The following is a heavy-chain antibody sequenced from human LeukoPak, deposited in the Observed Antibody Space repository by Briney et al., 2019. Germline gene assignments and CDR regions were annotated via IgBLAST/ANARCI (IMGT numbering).Heavy chain of an antibody. J-gene: IGHJ4*02. CDR2: VFNNGGT. V-gene: IGHV4-38-2*01. CDR3: VASYGGYVLDY. Sequence: SETLSLTCAVSGYSISSGYYWGWIRQPSGKGLEWIGIVFNNGGTKHNPSLKSRVAISVDTSKNQFALKLSSVTAADTAVYYCVASYGGYVLDYWGQGALVIVSS. CDR1: GYSISSGYY. D-gene: IGHD5-12*01.